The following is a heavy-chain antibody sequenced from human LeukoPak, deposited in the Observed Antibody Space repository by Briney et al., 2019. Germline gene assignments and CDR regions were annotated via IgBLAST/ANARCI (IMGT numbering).Heavy chain of an antibody. CDR3: TRGHGKSRQYLVDFDY. Sequence: ASVKVSCKASGYTFTSYYMHWVRQAPGQGLEWMGWIDPNSGDTLYAQNFQVRVTMTSDTSVNTVYMDLSGLRSDDTAVYFCTRGHGKSRQYLVDFDYWGQGTLVTVSS. J-gene: IGHJ4*02. CDR2: IDPNSGDT. D-gene: IGHD6-13*01. CDR1: GYTFTSYY. V-gene: IGHV1-2*02.